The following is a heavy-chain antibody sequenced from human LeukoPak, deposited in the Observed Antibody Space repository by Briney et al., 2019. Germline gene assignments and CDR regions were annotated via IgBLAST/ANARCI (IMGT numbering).Heavy chain of an antibody. V-gene: IGHV4-59*01. D-gene: IGHD3-3*01. CDR3: ATMLFYDFWSGSFGAFDI. CDR1: GGSISSYY. CDR2: IYYSGGT. Sequence: SETLSLTCTVSGGSISSYYWSWIRQPPGKGLEWIGYIYYSGGTNHNPSLKSRVTISVDTSKNQFSLKLSSVTAADTAVYYCATMLFYDFWSGSFGAFDIWGQGTMVTVSS. J-gene: IGHJ3*02.